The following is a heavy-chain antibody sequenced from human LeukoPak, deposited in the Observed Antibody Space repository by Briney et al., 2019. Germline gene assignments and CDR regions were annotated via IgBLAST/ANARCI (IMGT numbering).Heavy chain of an antibody. D-gene: IGHD3-9*01. J-gene: IGHJ6*02. V-gene: IGHV1-8*01. CDR3: ATYTGPRYFDWLPQKIYYYYYYGMDV. CDR1: GYTFTSYD. CDR2: MNPNSGNT. Sequence: ASVKVSCKASGYTFTSYDINWVRQATGQGLEWMGWMNPNSGNTGYAQKFQGRATMTRNTSISTAYMELSSLRSEDTAVYYCATYTGPRYFDWLPQKIYYYYYYGMDVWGQGTTVTVSS.